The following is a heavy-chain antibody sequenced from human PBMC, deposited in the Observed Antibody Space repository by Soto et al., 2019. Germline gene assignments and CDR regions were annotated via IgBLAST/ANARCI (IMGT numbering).Heavy chain of an antibody. CDR3: AREIGTTVTTFREKRVFDI. D-gene: IGHD4-17*01. Sequence: SETLSLTCTVSGGSISSGGYYWSWIRQHPGKGLEWIGYIYYSGSTYYNPSLKSRVTISVDTSKNQFSLKLSSVTAADTAVYYCAREIGTTVTTFREKRVFDIWGQGTMVTVSS. CDR1: GGSISSGGYY. CDR2: IYYSGST. J-gene: IGHJ3*02. V-gene: IGHV4-31*03.